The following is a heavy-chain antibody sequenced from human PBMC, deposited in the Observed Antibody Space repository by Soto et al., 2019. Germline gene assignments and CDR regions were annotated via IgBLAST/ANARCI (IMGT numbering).Heavy chain of an antibody. J-gene: IGHJ6*03. CDR2: IYYSGST. Sequence: PSETLSLTCTVSGGSISSSSYYWGWIRQPPGKGLEWIGSIYYSGSTYYNPSLKSRVTISVDTSKNQFSLKLSSVTAADTAVYYCARHEVVGDPPAPSYYYYMDVWGQGTSVPVSS. D-gene: IGHD4-17*01. V-gene: IGHV4-39*01. CDR3: ARHEVVGDPPAPSYYYYMDV. CDR1: GGSISSSSYY.